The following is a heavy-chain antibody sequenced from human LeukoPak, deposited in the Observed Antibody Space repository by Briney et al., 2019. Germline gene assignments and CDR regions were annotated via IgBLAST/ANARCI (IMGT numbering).Heavy chain of an antibody. Sequence: GGSLRLSCAASGFTFSNYWMHWVRQAPGKGLVWVSRINTDGSSTSYVDSVKGRFTISRDNSKNTLYLQMNSLRAEDTAVYYCAKEQTTVITPALDCWGQGTLVTVSS. CDR1: GFTFSNYW. CDR2: INTDGSST. V-gene: IGHV3-74*01. J-gene: IGHJ4*02. CDR3: AKEQTTVITPALDC. D-gene: IGHD4-23*01.